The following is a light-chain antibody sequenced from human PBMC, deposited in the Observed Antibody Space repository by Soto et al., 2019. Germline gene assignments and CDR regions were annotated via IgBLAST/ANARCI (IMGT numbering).Light chain of an antibody. CDR1: QSISTY. J-gene: IGKJ1*01. CDR3: QQSYSTFAWT. CDR2: AAS. V-gene: IGKV1-39*01. Sequence: DIPLTQSPSSLSASVGDSVTITCRASQSISTYLNWYQQKPGTAPKVLIYAASSLQSGVPSRFSGSGSGTDFTLTISSLQPEDFAAYYCQQSYSTFAWTFGQGTKVEF.